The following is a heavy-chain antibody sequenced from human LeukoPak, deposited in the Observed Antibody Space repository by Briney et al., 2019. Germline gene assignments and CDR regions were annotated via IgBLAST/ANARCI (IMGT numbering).Heavy chain of an antibody. V-gene: IGHV4-4*07. CDR3: ARYKNYDILTGYYTGWFDP. CDR1: GGSISRYY. J-gene: IGHJ5*02. CDR2: IYTSGST. Sequence: SETLSLTCTVSGGSISRYYWSWIRQPAGKGLEWVGRIYTSGSTNYNPSLKSRVTMSVDTSKNQFSLKLSSVTAADTAVYYCARYKNYDILTGYYTGWFDPWGQGTLVTVSS. D-gene: IGHD3-9*01.